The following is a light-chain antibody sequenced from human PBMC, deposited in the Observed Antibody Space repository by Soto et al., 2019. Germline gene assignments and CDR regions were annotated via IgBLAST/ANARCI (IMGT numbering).Light chain of an antibody. CDR2: KAS. CDR1: QSISSW. J-gene: IGKJ2*01. V-gene: IGKV1-5*03. Sequence: DIQMTQSPSTLSASIGDRVTITCRASQSISSWLAWYQQKPGKVPNLLIYKASSLESGVPSRFSGSGSGTEFTLTISSLQPDDFATYYCQQYNSYRYTFGQGTKLEIK. CDR3: QQYNSYRYT.